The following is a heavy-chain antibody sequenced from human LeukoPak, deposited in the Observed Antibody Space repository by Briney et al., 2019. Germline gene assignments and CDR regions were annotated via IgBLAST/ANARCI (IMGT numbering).Heavy chain of an antibody. V-gene: IGHV1-69*04. D-gene: IGHD5-12*01. CDR2: IIPILGIA. CDR1: GGTFSSYA. Sequence: GASVKVSCKASGGTFSSYAISWVRQAPGQGLEWMGRIIPILGIANYAQKFQGRVTITADKSTSTAYMELSSLRSEDTAVYYCASYSGYDSQGWSDYWGQGTLVTVSS. J-gene: IGHJ4*02. CDR3: ASYSGYDSQGWSDY.